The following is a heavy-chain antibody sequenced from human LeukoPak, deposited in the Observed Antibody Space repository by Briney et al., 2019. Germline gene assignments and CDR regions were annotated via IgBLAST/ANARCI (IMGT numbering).Heavy chain of an antibody. J-gene: IGHJ6*02. D-gene: IGHD4-23*01. CDR2: INPNSGGT. Sequence: GASVKVSCKASGYTFTSYYMHWVRQAPGQGLEWMGWINPNSGGTNYAQKFQGWVTMTRDTSISTAYMELSRLRSDDTAVYYCARDRGNSVGVYYYGMDVWGQGTTVTVSS. CDR3: ARDRGNSVGVYYYGMDV. CDR1: GYTFTSYY. V-gene: IGHV1-2*04.